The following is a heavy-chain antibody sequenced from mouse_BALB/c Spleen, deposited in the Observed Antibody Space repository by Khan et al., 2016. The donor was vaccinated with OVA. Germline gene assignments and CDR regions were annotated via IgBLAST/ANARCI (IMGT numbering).Heavy chain of an antibody. V-gene: IGHV3-2*02. D-gene: IGHD1-1*01. CDR3: ARSVTITTVVATDFDY. J-gene: IGHJ2*01. CDR1: GYSITSDYA. CDR2: ISYSGRT. Sequence: EVQLQESGPGLVKPSQSLSLTCTVTGYSITSDYAWNWIRQFPGNKLEWMGYISYSGRTSYKPSLKSRISITRDTSKNQFFLQLNSVTTEDTATXYCARSVTITTVVATDFDYWGQGTTLTVSS.